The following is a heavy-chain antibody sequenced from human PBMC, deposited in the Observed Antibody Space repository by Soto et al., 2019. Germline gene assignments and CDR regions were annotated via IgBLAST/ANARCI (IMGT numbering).Heavy chain of an antibody. J-gene: IGHJ4*02. V-gene: IGHV1-18*01. CDR2: ISAYNGNT. CDR1: GYTFTSYG. Sequence: ASVKVSCKASGYTFTSYGISWVRQAPGQGLEWMGWISAYNGNTNYAQKLQGRVTITTDTSTSTAYMELRCFRSDDTAVYYCARDRSYYSDYWGQGTLVTVSS. D-gene: IGHD3-10*01. CDR3: ARDRSYYSDY.